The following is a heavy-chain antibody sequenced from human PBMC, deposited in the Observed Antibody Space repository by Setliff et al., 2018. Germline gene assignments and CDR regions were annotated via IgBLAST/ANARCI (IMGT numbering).Heavy chain of an antibody. CDR2: LKPGDSGI. D-gene: IGHD6-25*01. CDR3: ARRADGYNDFFDS. J-gene: IGHJ5*01. CDR1: GYSFGNYW. Sequence: GESLKISCKGSGYSFGNYWIAWVRQMPGKGLEWMGILKPGDSGIRYSPSFQGQVTLSADTSIATAYLHWTSLKASDTAMYYCARRADGYNDFFDSWGQGTLVTVSS. V-gene: IGHV5-51*01.